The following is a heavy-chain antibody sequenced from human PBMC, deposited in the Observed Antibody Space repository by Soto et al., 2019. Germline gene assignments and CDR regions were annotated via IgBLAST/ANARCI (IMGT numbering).Heavy chain of an antibody. CDR1: GFTFSSYG. D-gene: IGHD6-13*01. V-gene: IGHV3-33*01. J-gene: IGHJ4*02. CDR2: IWYDGSNK. Sequence: GGSLRLSCAASGFTFSSYGMHWVRQAPGKGLEWVAVIWYDGSNKYYADSVKGRFTISRDNSKNTLYLQMNSLRAEDTAVYYCARDREPGSSSWYRANPLEYWGQGTLVTVSS. CDR3: ARDREPGSSSWYRANPLEY.